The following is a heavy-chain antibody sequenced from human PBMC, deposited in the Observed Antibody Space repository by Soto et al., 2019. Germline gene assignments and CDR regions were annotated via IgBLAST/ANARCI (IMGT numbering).Heavy chain of an antibody. Sequence: LRLSCAASGFTFRNYAMTWARQAPGKGLEWVSSLLRSGSSAYYADPVRGRFTISSDTPANSLYLQMDNLRAEDTAIYYCAKDAISGDGIWLMDSWGQGTVVTVSS. V-gene: IGHV3-23*01. CDR3: AKDAISGDGIWLMDS. CDR2: LLRSGSSA. CDR1: GFTFRNYA. J-gene: IGHJ5*02. D-gene: IGHD4-17*01.